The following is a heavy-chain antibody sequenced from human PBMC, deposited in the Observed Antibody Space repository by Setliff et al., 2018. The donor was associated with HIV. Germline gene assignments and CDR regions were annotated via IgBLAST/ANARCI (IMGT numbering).Heavy chain of an antibody. CDR3: AADETTNGWLVQDAFDI. V-gene: IGHV1-58*02. J-gene: IGHJ3*02. CDR1: GFTFTSSA. Sequence: SVKVSCKASGFTFTSSAMQWVRQARKQRLEWIGWIVVGSGNTNYAQKFRERVTITRDVSTSTVYMELSSLRSEDTAVYYCAADETTNGWLVQDAFDIWGQGTMVTVSS. CDR2: IVVGSGNT. D-gene: IGHD6-19*01.